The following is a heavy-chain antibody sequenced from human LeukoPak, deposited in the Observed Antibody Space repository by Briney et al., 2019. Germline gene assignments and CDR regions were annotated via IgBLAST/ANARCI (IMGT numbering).Heavy chain of an antibody. J-gene: IGHJ4*02. CDR1: GFTFSSYA. CDR2: ISGSGGST. V-gene: IGHV3-23*01. Sequence: GGSLRLSCAASGFTFSSYAMSWVRQAPGKGLEWVSAISGSGGSTYYADSVKGRFTISRDNSKNTLYLQTNSLRAEDTAVYYCAKDDCSSTSCYILDWGQGTLVTVSS. CDR3: AKDDCSSTSCYILD. D-gene: IGHD2-2*02.